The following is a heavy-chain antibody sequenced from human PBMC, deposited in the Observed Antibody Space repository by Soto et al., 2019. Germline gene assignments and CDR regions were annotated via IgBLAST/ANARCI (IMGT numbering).Heavy chain of an antibody. D-gene: IGHD6-6*01. CDR2: IKSKTDGGTT. CDR1: GGSISSSNW. J-gene: IGHJ4*02. CDR3: TTGSTSTKNY. Sequence: ETLSLTCAVSGGSISSSNWLSWVRQAPGKGLEWVGRIKSKTDGGTTDYTAPVKGRFIISRDDSKNTLYLQMNSLKTEDTAVYYCTTGSTSTKNYWGQGALVTVSS. V-gene: IGHV3-15*01.